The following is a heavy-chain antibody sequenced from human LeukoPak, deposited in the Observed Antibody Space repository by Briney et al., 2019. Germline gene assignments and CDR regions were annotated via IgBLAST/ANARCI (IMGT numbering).Heavy chain of an antibody. D-gene: IGHD3-9*01. CDR3: ARDLNREDFDY. V-gene: IGHV3-33*08. CDR2: VWYDGSDK. Sequence: GGSLRLSCAASGFTFSSYAMSWVRQAPGKGLEWLAIVWYDGSDKYYADSVKGRFTVSRDNSKNTLYLQMNSLRADDTAVYYCARDLNREDFDYWGQGTLVAVSS. CDR1: GFTFSSYA. J-gene: IGHJ4*02.